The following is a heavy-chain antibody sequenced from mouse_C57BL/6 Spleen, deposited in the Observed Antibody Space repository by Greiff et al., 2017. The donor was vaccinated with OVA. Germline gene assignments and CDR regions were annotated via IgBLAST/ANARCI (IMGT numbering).Heavy chain of an antibody. V-gene: IGHV1-54*01. D-gene: IGHD2-4*01. CDR1: GYAFTNYL. Sequence: QVQLQQSGAELVRPGTSVKVSCKASGYAFTNYLIEWVKQRPGQGLEWIGVINPGSGGTNYNEKFKGKATLTADKSSSTAYMPLSSLTSEDSAVYFCARYDYDREYYFDYWGQGTTLTVSS. CDR3: ARYDYDREYYFDY. CDR2: INPGSGGT. J-gene: IGHJ2*01.